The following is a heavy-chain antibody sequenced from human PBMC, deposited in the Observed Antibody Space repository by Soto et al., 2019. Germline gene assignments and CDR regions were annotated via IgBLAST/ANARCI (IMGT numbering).Heavy chain of an antibody. Sequence: EVQLVESGGGLVQPGGSLRLSCAAFGFTYNSYGMIWVRQVTGKGLEWIASMGGAGAREYSGSVKGRFIISRDNAKNSLYLQMDSLRVADTGVYYCTRATFGVGMDLWGHGTPVTVSS. CDR2: MGGAGAR. J-gene: IGHJ6*02. CDR1: GFTYNSYG. V-gene: IGHV3-13*01. CDR3: TRATFGVGMDL. D-gene: IGHD3-10*01.